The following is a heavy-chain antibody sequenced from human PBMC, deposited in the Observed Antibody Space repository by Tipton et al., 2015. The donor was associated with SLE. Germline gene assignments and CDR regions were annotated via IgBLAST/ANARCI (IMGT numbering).Heavy chain of an antibody. D-gene: IGHD2-21*01. V-gene: IGHV4-61*02. CDR2: IFTSGNT. CDR1: GDSINSGRHY. J-gene: IGHJ3*02. CDR3: ARGGGDSVAAFDI. Sequence: TLSLTCNVSGDSINSGRHYWSWIRQPAGRGLEWIGRIFTSGNTNYNPSLKSRITISVDTSKNQFFLKLSSVTAADTALYYCARGGGDSVAAFDIWGQGTLVTVSS.